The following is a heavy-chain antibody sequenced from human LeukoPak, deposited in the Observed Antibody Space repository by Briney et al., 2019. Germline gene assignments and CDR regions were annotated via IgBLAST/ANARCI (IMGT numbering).Heavy chain of an antibody. D-gene: IGHD1-26*01. CDR1: GFTFSSYE. CDR2: ISSSGSTI. V-gene: IGHV3-48*03. Sequence: GGSLRLSCAASGFTFSSYEMNWVRQAPGKGLEWVSYISSSGSTIYYADSVKGRFTISRDNAKNSLYLQMNSLRAEDTAVYYCARGTRESALSGSYYRNWGQGTLVTVSS. J-gene: IGHJ4*02. CDR3: ARGTRESALSGSYYRN.